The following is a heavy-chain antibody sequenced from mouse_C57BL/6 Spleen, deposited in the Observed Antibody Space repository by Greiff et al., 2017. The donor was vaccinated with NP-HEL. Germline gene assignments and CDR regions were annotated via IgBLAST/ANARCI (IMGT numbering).Heavy chain of an antibody. V-gene: IGHV1-42*01. D-gene: IGHD1-1*01. CDR3: AREEGLLRYPAY. J-gene: IGHJ2*01. CDR2: INPSTGGT. CDR1: GYSFTGYY. Sequence: EVQLQQSGPELVKPGASVKISCKASGYSFTGYYMNWVKQSPEKSLERIGEINPSTGGTTYNQKFKAKATLTVDKSSSTAYMQLKSLTSEDSAVYYCAREEGLLRYPAYWGQGTTLTVSS.